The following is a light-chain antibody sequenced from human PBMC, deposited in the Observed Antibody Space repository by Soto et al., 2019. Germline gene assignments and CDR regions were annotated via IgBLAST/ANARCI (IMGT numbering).Light chain of an antibody. J-gene: IGLJ3*02. Sequence: QSALTQPASVSGSPGQSITISCTGTSSDVGGYNYVSWYQQHPGKAPKLMIYDVSNRPSGVSNRFSGSKSGNTASLTISGLQAEDEADYYCSSYNSSSPWVFGGGTKVNVL. CDR1: SSDVGGYNY. CDR2: DVS. V-gene: IGLV2-14*01. CDR3: SSYNSSSPWV.